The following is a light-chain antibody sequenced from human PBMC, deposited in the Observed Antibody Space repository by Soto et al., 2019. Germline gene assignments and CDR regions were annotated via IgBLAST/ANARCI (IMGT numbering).Light chain of an antibody. V-gene: IGKV3-11*01. CDR2: DAS. J-gene: IGKJ3*01. CDR1: QSVSSY. CDR3: QQRSNWPPRGGFT. Sequence: EIVLTQSPATLSLSPGERATLSCRASQSVSSYLAWYQQKPGQAPRLLIYDASNRATGIPARFSGSGSGTDFTLTTSSLEPEDFAVYYCQQRSNWPPRGGFTFGPGTKVDIK.